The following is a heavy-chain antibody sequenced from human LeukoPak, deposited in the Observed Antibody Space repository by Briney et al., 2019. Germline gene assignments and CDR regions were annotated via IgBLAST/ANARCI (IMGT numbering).Heavy chain of an antibody. D-gene: IGHD2-2*01. V-gene: IGHV4-59*08. Sequence: SETLSLTCTVSGGSISSYYWSWIRQPPGKGLEWIGYIYYSGSTNCNPSLKSRVTISVDTSKNQFSLKLSSVTAADTAVYYWARFSKYYISPTHYLDYWGRGILGTVS. CDR3: ARFSKYYISPTHYLDY. CDR1: GGSISSYY. J-gene: IGHJ4*02. CDR2: IYYSGST.